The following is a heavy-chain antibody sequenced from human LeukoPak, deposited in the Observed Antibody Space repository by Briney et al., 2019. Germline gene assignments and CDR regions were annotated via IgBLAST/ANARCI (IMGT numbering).Heavy chain of an antibody. CDR2: MSGGGTTT. V-gene: IGHV3-23*01. Sequence: GGSPRVSCAASGLCAYAMIWVRQAPGKGLEWVSAMSGGGTTTYYADSAKGWFTISQDNSKNTLYLQMNSLRAEDTAIYYCAKTYDNLWYFDFWGQGTLVTVSS. CDR1: GLCAYA. D-gene: IGHD1-1*01. CDR3: AKTYDNLWYFDF. J-gene: IGHJ4*02.